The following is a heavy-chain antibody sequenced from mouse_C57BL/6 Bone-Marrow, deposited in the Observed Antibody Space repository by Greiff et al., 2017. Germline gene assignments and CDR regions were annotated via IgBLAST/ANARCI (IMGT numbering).Heavy chain of an antibody. J-gene: IGHJ4*01. CDR1: GFTFSSYG. CDR3: ARDRGGDY. Sequence: EVMLVESGGDLVKPGGSLKLSCAASGFTFSSYGMSWVRQTPDKRLEWVATISSGGSYTYYPDSVKGRFTISRDNAKNTLYLQMSSLKSEDTAMYYCARDRGGDYWGQGTSVTVSS. V-gene: IGHV5-6*01. D-gene: IGHD2-14*01. CDR2: ISSGGSYT.